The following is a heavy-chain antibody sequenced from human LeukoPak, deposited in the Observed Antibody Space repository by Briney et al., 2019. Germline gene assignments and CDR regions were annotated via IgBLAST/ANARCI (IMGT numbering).Heavy chain of an antibody. Sequence: GGSLRLSCTASGFTFGDYAMSWFRQAPGKGLEWVGFIRSKAYGGTTEYAASVKGRFTISRDDSKSIAYLQMNSLKTEDTAVYYCTRDRRYYYDSSGYYIDPYYYGMDVWGQGTTVTVSS. J-gene: IGHJ6*02. CDR2: IRSKAYGGTT. V-gene: IGHV3-49*03. CDR3: TRDRRYYYDSSGYYIDPYYYGMDV. D-gene: IGHD3-22*01. CDR1: GFTFGDYA.